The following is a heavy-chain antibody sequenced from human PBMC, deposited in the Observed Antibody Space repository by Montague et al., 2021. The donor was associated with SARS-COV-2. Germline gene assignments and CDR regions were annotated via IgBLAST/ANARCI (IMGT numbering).Heavy chain of an antibody. Sequence: SETLSLTCAVSGGSVSDTGYYWSWVRQPPGKGLQSLGSTVHTGNTFYNPSLQSRVTILVHSSKNQFSVRLGSVTAADTAVYYCARISGITSGYYDYWGQGALVTVSS. V-gene: IGHV4-61*08. J-gene: IGHJ4*02. D-gene: IGHD1-14*01. CDR1: GGSVSDTGYY. CDR2: TVHTGNT. CDR3: ARISGITSGYYDY.